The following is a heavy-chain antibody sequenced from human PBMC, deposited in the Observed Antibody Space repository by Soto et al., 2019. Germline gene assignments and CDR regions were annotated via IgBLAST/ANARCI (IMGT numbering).Heavy chain of an antibody. D-gene: IGHD4-17*01. J-gene: IGHJ4*02. Sequence: ASVKVSCKASGYTFTRYGIGCVRQAPGQGLEWMGWISAYNGNTNYAQKLQGRVTMTTDTSTSTAYMELRSLRSDDTAVYYCARVGPYGDYFDYWGQGTLVTVSS. CDR3: ARVGPYGDYFDY. CDR1: GYTFTRYG. V-gene: IGHV1-18*01. CDR2: ISAYNGNT.